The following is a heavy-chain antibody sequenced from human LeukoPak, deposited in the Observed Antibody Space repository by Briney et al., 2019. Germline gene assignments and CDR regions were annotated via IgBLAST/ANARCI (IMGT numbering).Heavy chain of an antibody. CDR2: IYYSGST. V-gene: IGHV4-59*12. J-gene: IGHJ4*02. Sequence: SETLSLTCTVSGGSISSYYWSWIRQPPGKGLEWIGYIYYSGSTNYNPSLKSRVTISVDTSKNQFSLKLSSVTAADTAVYYCARDLPEYYGSGSPLDYWGQGTLVTVSS. D-gene: IGHD3-10*01. CDR1: GGSISSYY. CDR3: ARDLPEYYGSGSPLDY.